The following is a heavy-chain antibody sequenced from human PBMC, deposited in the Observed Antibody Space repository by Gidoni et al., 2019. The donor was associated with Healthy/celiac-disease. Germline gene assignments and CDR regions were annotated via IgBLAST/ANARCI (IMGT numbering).Heavy chain of an antibody. Sequence: QVQLQESGPGLVKPSQTLSLTCTVSGGPISSGDYYWSWIRQPPGKGLEWIGYIYYSGSTYYNPSLKSRVTISVDTSKNQFSLKLSSVTAADTAVYYCASSPYYYDSSGYRHHDAFDIWGQGTMVTVSS. CDR1: GGPISSGDYY. CDR2: IYYSGST. V-gene: IGHV4-30-4*01. D-gene: IGHD3-22*01. CDR3: ASSPYYYDSSGYRHHDAFDI. J-gene: IGHJ3*02.